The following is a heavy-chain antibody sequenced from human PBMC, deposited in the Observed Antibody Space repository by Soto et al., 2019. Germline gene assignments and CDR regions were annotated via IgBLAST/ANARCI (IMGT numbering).Heavy chain of an antibody. J-gene: IGHJ4*02. V-gene: IGHV4-34*01. Sequence: PSETLSLTCAVYGGSFSGYYWSWIRQPPGKGLEWIGEINHSGSINYNPSLKSRVTISVDTSKNQFSLKLSSVTAADTAVYYCARGASLIIVATTNIDDPGQGTLVTVSS. D-gene: IGHD5-12*01. CDR3: ARGASLIIVATTNIDD. CDR2: INHSGSI. CDR1: GGSFSGYY.